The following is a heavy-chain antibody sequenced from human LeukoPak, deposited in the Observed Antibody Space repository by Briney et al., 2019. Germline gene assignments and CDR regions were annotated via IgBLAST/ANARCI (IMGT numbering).Heavy chain of an antibody. Sequence: GASVKASCKASGGTFSSYAISWVRQAPGQGLEWMGRIIPIFGIANYAQKFQGRVTITADKSTSTAYMELSSLRSEDTAVYYCATGYCSGGSCYSSDNYYYGMDVWGQGTTVTVSS. J-gene: IGHJ6*02. CDR2: IIPIFGIA. D-gene: IGHD2-15*01. CDR3: ATGYCSGGSCYSSDNYYYGMDV. V-gene: IGHV1-69*04. CDR1: GGTFSSYA.